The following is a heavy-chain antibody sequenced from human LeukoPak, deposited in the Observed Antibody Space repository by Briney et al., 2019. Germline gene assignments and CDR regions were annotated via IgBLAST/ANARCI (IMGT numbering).Heavy chain of an antibody. CDR2: ISWNSGSI. J-gene: IGHJ6*02. Sequence: GRSLRLSCAASGFTFDDYAMHWVRQAPGKGLEWVSGISWNSGSIGYADSVKGRFTISRDNAKNSLYLQMNSLRAEDTALYYCAKGYCGGDCYDYYYHGMDVWGQGTTVTVSS. V-gene: IGHV3-9*01. CDR1: GFTFDDYA. D-gene: IGHD2-21*02. CDR3: AKGYCGGDCYDYYYHGMDV.